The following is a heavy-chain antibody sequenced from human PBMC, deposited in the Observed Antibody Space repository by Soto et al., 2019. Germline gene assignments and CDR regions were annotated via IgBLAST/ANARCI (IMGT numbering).Heavy chain of an antibody. V-gene: IGHV3-23*01. CDR2: ISGSGGST. D-gene: IGHD3-10*01. CDR1: GFTFSSYA. Sequence: GGSLRLSCAASGFTFSSYAMSWVRQAPGKGLEWVSAISGSGGSTYYADSVKGRLTISRDNSKNTLYLQMNSLRAEDTAVYYCAKDSLLWFRSPSDAFDIWGQGTMVTVSS. J-gene: IGHJ3*02. CDR3: AKDSLLWFRSPSDAFDI.